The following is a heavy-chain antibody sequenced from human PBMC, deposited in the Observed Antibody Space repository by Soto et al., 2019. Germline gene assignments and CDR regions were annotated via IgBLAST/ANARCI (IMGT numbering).Heavy chain of an antibody. CDR1: GFTFSSYE. V-gene: IGHV3-48*03. CDR2: ISSSGSTI. D-gene: IGHD3-10*01. J-gene: IGHJ6*02. CDR3: AREGSGSGSYYNHDGLYDGMDV. Sequence: AGGSLRLSCAASGFTFSSYEMNWVRQAPGKGLEWVSYISSSGSTIYYADSVKGRFTISRDNAKNSLYLQMNSLRAEDTAVYYCAREGSGSGSYYNHDGLYDGMDVWGQGTTVTVSS.